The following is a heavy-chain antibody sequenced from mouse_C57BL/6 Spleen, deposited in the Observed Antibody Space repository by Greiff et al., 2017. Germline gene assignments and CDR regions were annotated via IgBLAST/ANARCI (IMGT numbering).Heavy chain of an antibody. CDR3: ARDLDDGGYYAMDY. CDR1: GYTFTSYD. Sequence: QVQLQQSGPELVKPGASVKLSCKASGYTFTSYDINWVKQRPGQGLEWIGWIYPRDGSTKYNEKFKGQATLTVVTSSSTAYMKLHSLTSEDSAVYFCARDLDDGGYYAMDYWGQGTSVTVSS. D-gene: IGHD2-3*01. J-gene: IGHJ4*01. CDR2: IYPRDGST. V-gene: IGHV1-85*01.